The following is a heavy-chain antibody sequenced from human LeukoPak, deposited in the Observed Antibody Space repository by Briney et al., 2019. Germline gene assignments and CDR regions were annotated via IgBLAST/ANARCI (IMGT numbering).Heavy chain of an antibody. V-gene: IGHV1-2*02. Sequence: GASVKVSCKASGYTFAGYYMHWVRQAPGQGLEWMGWIDPNSGGTNYAQKFQDRVTMTRDTSISTAYMELSRLSSDDTALYYCAAAGGTYSSTICHNWFDPWGQGTLVTVSS. CDR3: AAAGGTYSSTICHNWFDP. CDR2: IDPNSGGT. D-gene: IGHD2-2*01. CDR1: GYTFAGYY. J-gene: IGHJ5*02.